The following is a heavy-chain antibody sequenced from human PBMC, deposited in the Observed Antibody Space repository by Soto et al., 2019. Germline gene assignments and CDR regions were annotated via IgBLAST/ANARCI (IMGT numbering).Heavy chain of an antibody. CDR2: ISGTGFRT. D-gene: IGHD3-16*01. J-gene: IGHJ6*02. CDR3: VKFSMITASYYYYAMDV. V-gene: IGHV3-23*01. CDR1: GFPFSTYP. Sequence: GGSLRLSCAASGFPFSTYPMNWVRQAPGKGLEWVSGISGTGFRTFYADSVKGRLTISRDNSKNMVFLQMNDLRAEDTAIYYCVKFSMITASYYYYAMDVWGQGTTVTVSS.